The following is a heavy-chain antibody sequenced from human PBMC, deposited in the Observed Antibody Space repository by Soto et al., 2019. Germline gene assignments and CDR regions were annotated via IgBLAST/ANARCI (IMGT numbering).Heavy chain of an antibody. CDR2: ISAYNGNT. D-gene: IGHD6-13*01. V-gene: IGHV1-18*01. CDR3: ARDRHGSSRAFDI. CDR1: GYTFTSYG. J-gene: IGHJ3*02. Sequence: ASVKVSCKASGYTFTSYGISWVGQAPGQGLEWMGWISAYNGNTNYAQKLQGRVTMTTDTSTSTAYMGLRSLRSADTAVYYCARDRHGSSRAFDIWGQGTMVTVSS.